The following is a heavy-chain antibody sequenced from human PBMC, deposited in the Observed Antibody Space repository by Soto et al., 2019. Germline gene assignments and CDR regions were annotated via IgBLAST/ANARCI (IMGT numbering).Heavy chain of an antibody. CDR1: GFTFSSYW. CDR2: IKSDGSGT. D-gene: IGHD5-18*01. CDR3: ARGDGAESDRNGYLGRQ. V-gene: IGHV3-74*03. J-gene: IGHJ4*02. Sequence: EVQLVESGGGLVQPGGSLTLSCAASGFTFSSYWMHWVRQAPGKGLVWVSRIKSDGSGTMYADSVKGRFTISRANARNPLYLQMNSLRVEDTAVYLCARGDGAESDRNGYLGRQWGEGTLVTVSS.